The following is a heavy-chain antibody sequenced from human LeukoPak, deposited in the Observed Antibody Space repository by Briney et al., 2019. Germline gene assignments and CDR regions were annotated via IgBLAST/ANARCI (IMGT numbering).Heavy chain of an antibody. Sequence: SETLSLTCTVSGGSISSYYWSWIRQPPGKGLEWIGYIYYSGSTNYNPSLKSRVTISVDTSKNQFSLKLSSVTAADTAVYYCARDSYNGYSSSTYYYMDVWGKGTTVTVSS. CDR2: IYYSGST. CDR1: GGSISSYY. D-gene: IGHD6-13*01. CDR3: ARDSYNGYSSSTYYYMDV. V-gene: IGHV4-59*01. J-gene: IGHJ6*03.